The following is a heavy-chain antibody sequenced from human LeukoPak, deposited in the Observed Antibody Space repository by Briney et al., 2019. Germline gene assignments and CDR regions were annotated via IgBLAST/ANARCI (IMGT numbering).Heavy chain of an antibody. J-gene: IGHJ3*02. CDR3: ARVATMVRVPLDALDI. CDR2: ISLDGSSK. CDR1: GFTFSQYG. V-gene: IGHV3-30*03. Sequence: GGSLRLSCAASGFTFSQYGMHWVRQAPGKGLEWVALISLDGSSKYYADSVKGRFTISRDHAKNSLYLQMNSLRAEDTAVYYCARVATMVRVPLDALDIWGQGTMVSVSS. D-gene: IGHD3-10*01.